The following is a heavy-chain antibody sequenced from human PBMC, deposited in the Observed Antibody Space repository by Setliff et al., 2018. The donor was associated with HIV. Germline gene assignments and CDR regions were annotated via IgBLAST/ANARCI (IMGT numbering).Heavy chain of an antibody. Sequence: PSETLSLTCVVYGGPLSNYVWSWIRQPPGKGLEWIAEISHSGSTTYNPSLESRVTVSVDTTKNQFSLRLNNVTAADTAVYYCARGLVNLSRYYYYYMDVWGKGTTVTVSS. J-gene: IGHJ6*03. V-gene: IGHV4-34*01. CDR1: GGPLSNYV. CDR2: ISHSGST. D-gene: IGHD3-10*01. CDR3: ARGLVNLSRYYYYYMDV.